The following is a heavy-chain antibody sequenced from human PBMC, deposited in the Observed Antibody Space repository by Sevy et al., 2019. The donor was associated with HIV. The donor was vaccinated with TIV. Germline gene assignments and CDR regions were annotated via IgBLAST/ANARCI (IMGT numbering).Heavy chain of an antibody. CDR1: GFTFPIYS. Sequence: GGSLRLSCVASGFTFPIYSVLWVRQAPGKGLEWLTLISHDGNYKYYADSVKGRFTISRDNSNNIVYLQMSSLRVEDTALYFCARVAVEYCTNDCYHRFDHWGLGTLVTVSS. CDR3: ARVAVEYCTNDCYHRFDH. CDR2: ISHDGNYK. V-gene: IGHV3-30*04. J-gene: IGHJ4*02. D-gene: IGHD2-8*01.